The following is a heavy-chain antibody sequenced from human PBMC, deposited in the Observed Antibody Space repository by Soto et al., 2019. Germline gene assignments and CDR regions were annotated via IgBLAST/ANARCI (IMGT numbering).Heavy chain of an antibody. J-gene: IGHJ6*02. V-gene: IGHV5-10-1*01. CDR1: GYSFTNYW. Sequence: PGESLKISCKASGYSFTNYWISWVRQMPGKGLEWMGRIDPSDSNTKYSPSLQGHVTISADKSISTAYLQWSSLKASDTAMYYCARLNLEESSSVLGYYGMDVWGQGTTVTVSS. CDR3: ARLNLEESSSVLGYYGMDV. CDR2: IDPSDSNT. D-gene: IGHD6-6*01.